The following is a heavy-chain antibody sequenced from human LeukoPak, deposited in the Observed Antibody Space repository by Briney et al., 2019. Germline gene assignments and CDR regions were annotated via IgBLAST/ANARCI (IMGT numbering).Heavy chain of an antibody. Sequence: ETGGSLRLSCVASGFTFSRYSMNWVRQAPGKGLEWVSYISSSSSTIYYADSVKGRFTIFRDDAKNSLFLQMNSLRAEDTAVYYCATPVPHGSDPSLYYYYMDVWGKGTTVTISS. CDR1: GFTFSRYS. J-gene: IGHJ6*03. CDR3: ATPVPHGSDPSLYYYYMDV. V-gene: IGHV3-48*04. D-gene: IGHD3-10*01. CDR2: ISSSSSTI.